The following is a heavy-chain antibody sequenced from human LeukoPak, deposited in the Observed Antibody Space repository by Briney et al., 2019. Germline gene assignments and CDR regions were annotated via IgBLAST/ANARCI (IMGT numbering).Heavy chain of an antibody. Sequence: SETLSLTCAVYGGSFSGYYWSWIRQPPGKGLEWIGEINHSGSTNYNPSLKSRVTISVDTSKNQFSLRLSSVTAADMAVYYCARLPLGYYDSSGYWDYWGQGTLVTVSS. V-gene: IGHV4-34*01. J-gene: IGHJ4*02. CDR1: GGSFSGYY. CDR3: ARLPLGYYDSSGYWDY. CDR2: INHSGST. D-gene: IGHD3-22*01.